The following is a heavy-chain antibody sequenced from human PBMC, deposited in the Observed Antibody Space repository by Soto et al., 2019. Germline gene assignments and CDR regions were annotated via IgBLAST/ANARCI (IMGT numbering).Heavy chain of an antibody. J-gene: IGHJ6*02. CDR2: ISGYNGNT. Sequence: QVQVVQSGDEVKKPGASVKDSCKASGYTFTNYGFSWMRQAPGQTLEWMGWISGYNGNTKYAEKFQGRVTMTTDTSTSTAHMELRSLRSDDTAVYYCAREGQAPYYYYGMDVWGQGTAVTVSS. CDR3: AREGQAPYYYYGMDV. CDR1: GYTFTNYG. V-gene: IGHV1-18*01.